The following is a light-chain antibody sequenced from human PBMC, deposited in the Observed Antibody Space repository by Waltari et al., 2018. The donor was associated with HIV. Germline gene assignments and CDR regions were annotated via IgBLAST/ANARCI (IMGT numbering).Light chain of an antibody. CDR2: YDS. Sequence: SYVLTPPPSVSVAPGKTARITCGGNHIESKSVHWYQQKPGQAPVLVIYYDSDRPSGIPERFSGSNSGNTATLTISRVEAGDEADYYCQVWDSSSVVFGGGTKLTVL. J-gene: IGLJ2*01. CDR1: HIESKS. V-gene: IGLV3-21*04. CDR3: QVWDSSSVV.